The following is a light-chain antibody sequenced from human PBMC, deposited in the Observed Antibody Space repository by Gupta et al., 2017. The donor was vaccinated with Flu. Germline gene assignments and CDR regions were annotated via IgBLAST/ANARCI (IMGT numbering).Light chain of an antibody. V-gene: IGLV2-14*01. CDR2: EVS. CDR3: NSYTSSTTLL. CDR1: SSDVGGYNY. J-gene: IGLJ2*01. Sequence: HSALTQPASVPGSPGQSITISCPGTSSDVGGYNYVSWYQQHPGKAPKLMIYEVSNRPSGVANRFSGSKSGNTASLTISGLQAQDEADYYCNSYTSSTTLLFGGGTKLTVL.